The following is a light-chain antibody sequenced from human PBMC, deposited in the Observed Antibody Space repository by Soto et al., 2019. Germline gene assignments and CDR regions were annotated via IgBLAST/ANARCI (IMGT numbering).Light chain of an antibody. V-gene: IGKV1-5*01. CDR3: QQYNTYSMYT. CDR1: QSITKW. Sequence: DIQMTQSPSTLSASIGERVTITCRASQSITKWLAWYQQKPGRAPKVLISDASNLESGVPSRFSGSGSETEFTITISSLQPDDFATYYCQQYNTYSMYTFGQGTKLEIK. CDR2: DAS. J-gene: IGKJ2*01.